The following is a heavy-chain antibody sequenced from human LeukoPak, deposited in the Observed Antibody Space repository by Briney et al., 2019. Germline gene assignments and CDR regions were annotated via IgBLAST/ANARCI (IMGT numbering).Heavy chain of an antibody. V-gene: IGHV4-59*08. CDR3: ARHPFSNPFDF. J-gene: IGHJ4*02. CDR1: GASITSSY. Sequence: SETLSLTCTVSGASITSSYWSWIRQPPGKGLEWIGYVYHTGNTDYNPSLRSRVTISLDTSKSHFALSLSSATAADTAVYFCARHPFSNPFDFWGRGTLVTVSS. CDR2: VYHTGNT. D-gene: IGHD2/OR15-2a*01.